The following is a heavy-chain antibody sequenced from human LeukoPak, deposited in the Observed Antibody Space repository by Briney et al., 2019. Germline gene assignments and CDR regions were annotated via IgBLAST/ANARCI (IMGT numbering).Heavy chain of an antibody. Sequence: SETLSLTCTVSGGSISSGGYYWSWIRQHPGKGLEWIGYIYYSGSTYYNPSLKSRVTLSIDTSRNQFSLKLTSVTAADTAVYYCARGNAFDYWGQGTLVTVSS. V-gene: IGHV4-61*08. CDR3: ARGNAFDY. CDR2: IYYSGST. J-gene: IGHJ4*02. CDR1: GGSISSGGYY.